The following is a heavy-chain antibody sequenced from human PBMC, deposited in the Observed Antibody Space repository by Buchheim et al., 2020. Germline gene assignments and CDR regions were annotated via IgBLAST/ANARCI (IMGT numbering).Heavy chain of an antibody. J-gene: IGHJ4*02. V-gene: IGHV3-30*18. CDR3: AKGETTVTSDY. CDR1: GFTFNTYG. Sequence: QAQLVESGGGVVQPGRSLRLSCAASGFTFNTYGMHWVRQAPGKGLEWVAVISSDGSNKKLAGSVRGRFTISRDNSKNTLYLQMNSLRAEDTAVYYCAKGETTVTSDYWGQGTL. D-gene: IGHD4-17*01. CDR2: ISSDGSNK.